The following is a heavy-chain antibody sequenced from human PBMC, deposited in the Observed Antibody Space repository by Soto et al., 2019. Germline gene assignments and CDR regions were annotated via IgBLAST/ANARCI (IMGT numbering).Heavy chain of an antibody. J-gene: IGHJ6*02. Sequence: QVQLVQSGAEVKKPGASVKVSCKASGYTFMTYGISWVRQAPGQGLEWMGWISSYNDNTNYAQKLQGRVTMTTDTSTSTAYMELRGLRSDDTAVYYCARDGFYAGLGRYSDGYSPPRYYGMDVWGQGTTVTVSS. D-gene: IGHD5-18*01. CDR2: ISSYNDNT. CDR1: GYTFMTYG. CDR3: ARDGFYAGLGRYSDGYSPPRYYGMDV. V-gene: IGHV1-18*01.